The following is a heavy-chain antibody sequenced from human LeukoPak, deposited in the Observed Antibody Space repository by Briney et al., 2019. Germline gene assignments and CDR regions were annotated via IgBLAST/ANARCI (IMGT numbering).Heavy chain of an antibody. CDR3: ARDILATSIAAPYY. Sequence: PSETLSLTCTVSGGSISSGSYYWSWIRQPAGKGLEWIGRIYTSGSTNYNPSLKSRVTISVDTSKNQFSLRLSSVNAADTAVYYCARDILATSIAAPYYWGQGTLVTVSS. CDR1: GGSISSGSYY. D-gene: IGHD6-13*01. J-gene: IGHJ4*02. CDR2: IYTSGST. V-gene: IGHV4-61*02.